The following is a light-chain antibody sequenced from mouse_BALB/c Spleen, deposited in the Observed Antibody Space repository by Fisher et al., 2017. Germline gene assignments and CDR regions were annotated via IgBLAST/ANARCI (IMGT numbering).Light chain of an antibody. J-gene: IGKJ5*01. CDR2: ATS. Sequence: IVLTQSPAIMSASLGEKVTMSCRASSSVSYMHWYQQKSGTSPKRWIYATSNLASGVPVRFSGSGSGTSYSLTISSMEAEDAATYYCQQWSSYPPITFGAGTKLELK. V-gene: IGKV4-59*01. CDR3: QQWSSYPPIT. CDR1: SSVSY.